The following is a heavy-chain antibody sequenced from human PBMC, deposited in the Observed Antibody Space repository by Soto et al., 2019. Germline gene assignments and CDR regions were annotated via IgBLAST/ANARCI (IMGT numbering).Heavy chain of an antibody. Sequence: QVQLVESGGGVVQPGRSLRLSCAASGFTFSSYAMHWVRQAPGKGLEWVAVISYDGSNKYYADSVKGRFTISRDNSKNTLYLQMNSLRAEDTAVYYCARDSGAAYFDYWCQGTLVTVSS. J-gene: IGHJ4*02. D-gene: IGHD2-15*01. CDR1: GFTFSSYA. CDR3: ARDSGAAYFDY. V-gene: IGHV3-30-3*01. CDR2: ISYDGSNK.